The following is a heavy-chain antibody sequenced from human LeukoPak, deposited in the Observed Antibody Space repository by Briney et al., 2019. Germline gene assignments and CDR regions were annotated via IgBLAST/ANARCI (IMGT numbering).Heavy chain of an antibody. CDR2: IYYSGNT. CDR3: ARVNVKNGWSNVDY. D-gene: IGHD6-19*01. V-gene: IGHV4-59*01. Sequence: KASETLSLTCTVSGGSISSYYWSWIRQPPGKGLEWIGHIYYSGNTNYNPSLKSRVTISLDTSKNQFSLRLSSVTAADTAMYYCARVNVKNGWSNVDYWGQGTLVTVSS. J-gene: IGHJ4*02. CDR1: GGSISSYY.